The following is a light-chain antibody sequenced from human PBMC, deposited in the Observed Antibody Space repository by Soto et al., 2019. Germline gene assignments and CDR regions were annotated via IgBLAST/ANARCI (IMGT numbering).Light chain of an antibody. CDR2: DAS. J-gene: IGKJ2*01. V-gene: IGKV3-11*01. Sequence: EIVLTQSPATLSLSPGERATLSCRASQSVSSYLAWYQQRPVQAPRLLIYDASNRATGIPARFSGSGSGTVFTITIRSLEPEDFAVYYCQQRSNSPTFGQGTKLEIK. CDR3: QQRSNSPT. CDR1: QSVSSY.